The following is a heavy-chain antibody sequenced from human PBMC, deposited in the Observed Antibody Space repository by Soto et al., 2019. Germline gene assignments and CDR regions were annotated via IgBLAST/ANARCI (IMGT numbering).Heavy chain of an antibody. CDR3: ARPREAGKNYYGVDV. V-gene: IGHV5-51*01. J-gene: IGHJ6*02. CDR2: IYPGDSDT. Sequence: GESLRISCKGAGYRFTSYWSGWVRQMPGKGLEWMGIIYPGDSDTRYSPSFQGQVTISADKSISTAYLQWSSLKASDTAMYYCARPREAGKNYYGVDVWGQGTTVTVSS. CDR1: GYRFTSYW. D-gene: IGHD6-19*01.